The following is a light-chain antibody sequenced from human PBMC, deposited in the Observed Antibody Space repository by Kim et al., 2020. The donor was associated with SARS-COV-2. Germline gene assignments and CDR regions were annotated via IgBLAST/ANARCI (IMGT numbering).Light chain of an antibody. CDR2: GAS. J-gene: IGKJ3*01. CDR3: QQYGSSPFT. CDR1: QSVSSSY. Sequence: EIVLTQTPGTLSLSPGERATLSGRASQSVSSSYLAWYQQKPGQAPRLLIYGASIRATAIPDRFSGSGSGTDFTLTISRLEAEDFAVYYCQQYGSSPFTFGPGTKVDI. V-gene: IGKV3-20*01.